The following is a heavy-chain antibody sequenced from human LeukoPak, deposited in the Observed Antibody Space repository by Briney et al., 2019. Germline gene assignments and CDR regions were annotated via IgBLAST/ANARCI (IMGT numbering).Heavy chain of an antibody. CDR3: ARGGRYCSGGSCYKTQYYFDY. D-gene: IGHD2-15*01. V-gene: IGHV3-30-3*01. J-gene: IGHJ4*02. CDR1: GFTFSSYA. CDR2: ISYDGSNK. Sequence: PGGSLRLSCAASGFTFSSYAMHWVRQAPGKGLEWVAVISYDGSNKYYADSVKGRFTISRDNFKNTLYLQMNSLRAEDTAVYYCARGGRYCSGGSCYKTQYYFDYWGQGTLVTVSS.